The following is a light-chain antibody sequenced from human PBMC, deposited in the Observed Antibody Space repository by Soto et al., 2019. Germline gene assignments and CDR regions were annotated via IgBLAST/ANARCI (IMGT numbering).Light chain of an antibody. CDR2: TND. J-gene: IGLJ2*01. CDR3: ASYTSSSTSVI. V-gene: IGLV1-44*01. CDR1: SFNIGRNP. Sequence: QSVLTQPPSASGTPGQRVTISCSGSSFNIGRNPVNWYQQFPGTAPKLLIYTNDQRPSGVPDRFSGSKSGTSASLAISGLQSEDEADYYCASYTSSSTSVIFGRGTKLTVL.